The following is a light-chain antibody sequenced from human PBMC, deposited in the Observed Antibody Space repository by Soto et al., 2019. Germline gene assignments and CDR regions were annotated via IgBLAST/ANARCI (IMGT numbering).Light chain of an antibody. CDR3: NSYTSSNTYV. V-gene: IGLV2-18*02. CDR2: EVN. Sequence: QSALTQPPSVSGSPGQSVTISCTGTSSDVGSYNRVSWYQQPPGTAPKLMIYEVNNRPSGVPDRFSGSKSGNTASLTITGLQAEDEADYYCNSYTSSNTYVFGTWTKLTVL. J-gene: IGLJ1*01. CDR1: SSDVGSYNR.